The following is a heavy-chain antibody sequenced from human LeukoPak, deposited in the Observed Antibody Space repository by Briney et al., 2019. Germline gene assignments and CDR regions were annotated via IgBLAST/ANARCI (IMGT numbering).Heavy chain of an antibody. CDR2: ISGSGGKK. J-gene: IGHJ4*02. Sequence: GGSLRLSCAASGFTFSNYFMSWVRQAPGKGVEGVSFISGSGGKKYYADSVKGRFTISRDNVKKTLYLQMNILRADDTDVYYFSKGDTCMIRRLYFVYWGQGTLVTVS. V-gene: IGHV3-23*01. D-gene: IGHD5-18*01. CDR3: SKGDTCMIRRLYFVY. CDR1: GFTFSNYF.